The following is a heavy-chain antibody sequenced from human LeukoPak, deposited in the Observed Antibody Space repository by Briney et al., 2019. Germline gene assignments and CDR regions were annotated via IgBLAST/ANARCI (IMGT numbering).Heavy chain of an antibody. CDR3: ARDRGFSYGIDF. D-gene: IGHD5-18*01. Sequence: GGSLRLSYAASGFTFSDYWMSWVRQAPGKGMKWVANIQQDGSEKYYVDSVKGRFTISRDNAKKSLFLQVSSLRGEDTAVYYCARDRGFSYGIDFWGQGTLVTVSS. J-gene: IGHJ4*02. V-gene: IGHV3-7*04. CDR1: GFTFSDYW. CDR2: IQQDGSEK.